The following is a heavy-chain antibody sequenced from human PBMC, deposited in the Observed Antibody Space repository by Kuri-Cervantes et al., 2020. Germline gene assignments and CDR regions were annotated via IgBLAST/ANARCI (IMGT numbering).Heavy chain of an antibody. V-gene: IGHV1-46*01. J-gene: IGHJ3*02. CDR1: GYTFRNYC. D-gene: IGHD5-24*01. Sequence: ASVKVFCKASGYTFRNYCIHWVRQAPGQGLEWMGIMNPNIGGTSYAQKFQGRVIMTSDTSTSTVYMELSSLRSEDTAVYYCAREGGYNYAFDIWGQGTMVTVSS. CDR2: MNPNIGGT. CDR3: AREGGYNYAFDI.